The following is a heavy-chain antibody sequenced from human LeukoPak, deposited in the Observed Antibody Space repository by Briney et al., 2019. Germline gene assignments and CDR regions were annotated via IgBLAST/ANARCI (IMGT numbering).Heavy chain of an antibody. V-gene: IGHV1-8*01. Sequence: GASVKVSCKASGYTFTSYDINWVRRATGQGLEWMGWMNPNSGNTGYAQKFQGRVTMTRNTSISTAYMELSSLRSEDTAVYYCATRFSSSWWGNWFDPWGQGTLVTVSS. J-gene: IGHJ5*02. CDR3: ATRFSSSWWGNWFDP. CDR1: GYTFTSYD. CDR2: MNPNSGNT. D-gene: IGHD6-13*01.